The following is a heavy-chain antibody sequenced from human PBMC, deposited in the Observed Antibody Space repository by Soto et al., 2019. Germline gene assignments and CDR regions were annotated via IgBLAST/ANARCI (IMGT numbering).Heavy chain of an antibody. V-gene: IGHV3-64D*06. CDR2: ISTNGGST. CDR1: GFTFSSYA. CDR3: ARGPRAPPPHDYGMDV. Sequence: PGGSLRLSCSASGFTFSSYAMHWVRQAPGKGLEYVSVISTNGGSTYYADSVKGRFTISRDNSKNTLYLQMSSLRAEDTAVYYCARGPRAPPPHDYGMDVWGQGTTVTVSS. J-gene: IGHJ6*02.